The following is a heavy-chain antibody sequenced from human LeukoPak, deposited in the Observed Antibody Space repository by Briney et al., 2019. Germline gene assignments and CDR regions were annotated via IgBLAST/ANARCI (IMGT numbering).Heavy chain of an antibody. J-gene: IGHJ4*02. D-gene: IGHD2-2*01. CDR2: ISGSRTRT. CDR1: GFTLTNYA. V-gene: IGHV3-23*01. CDR3: AKEQTSSGFFDY. Sequence: GGSLTLSCAASGFTLTNYAMSWVRQAPGKGLEWVSAISGSRTRTYYADSVKGRFTISRDNSKSTLYLQMNSLRAEDRAVYYCAKEQTSSGFFDYWGQGTLVTVSS.